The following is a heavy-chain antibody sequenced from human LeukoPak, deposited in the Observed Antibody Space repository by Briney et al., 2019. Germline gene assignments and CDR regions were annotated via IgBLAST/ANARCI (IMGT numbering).Heavy chain of an antibody. V-gene: IGHV1-69*06. CDR2: IIPIFGTA. CDR1: GYTFTDYF. CDR3: AIRLKKTWIQLWFQFDY. D-gene: IGHD5-18*01. J-gene: IGHJ4*02. Sequence: SVKVSCKASGYTFTDYFMNWVRQAPGQGLEWMGGIIPIFGTANYAQKFQGRVTITADKSTSTAYMELSSLRSEDTAVYYCAIRLKKTWIQLWFQFDYWGQGTLVTVSS.